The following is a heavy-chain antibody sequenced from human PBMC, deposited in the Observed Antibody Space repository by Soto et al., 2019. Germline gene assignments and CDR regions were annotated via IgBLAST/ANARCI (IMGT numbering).Heavy chain of an antibody. V-gene: IGHV1-8*01. J-gene: IGHJ2*01. CDR3: ARVHTVTTYFDV. Sequence: QVQLVQSGAEVGKPGASVKVSCKASGYTFTSYDINWVRQASGQGLEWMGWMNPNSGNTGSAQRFQGRLTMTRKTSINTAYMELTSLISEDAAVYYCARVHTVTTYFDVWGRGTLVAVSS. CDR1: GYTFTSYD. D-gene: IGHD4-17*01. CDR2: MNPNSGNT.